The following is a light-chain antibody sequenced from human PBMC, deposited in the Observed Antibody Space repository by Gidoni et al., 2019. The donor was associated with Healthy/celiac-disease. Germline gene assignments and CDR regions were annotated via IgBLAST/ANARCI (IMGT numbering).Light chain of an antibody. CDR1: QSLLHSNGYNY. CDR2: LGS. Sequence: EIVMTQSPLSLPVTPGETASISCRSSQSLLHSNGYNYLDWYLQKPGQSPQLLIYLGSNRASGVPDRFSGSGAGTDFTLKISRVEAEDVGVYYCMQALQTPRAFGQGTRLEIK. CDR3: MQALQTPRA. V-gene: IGKV2-28*01. J-gene: IGKJ5*01.